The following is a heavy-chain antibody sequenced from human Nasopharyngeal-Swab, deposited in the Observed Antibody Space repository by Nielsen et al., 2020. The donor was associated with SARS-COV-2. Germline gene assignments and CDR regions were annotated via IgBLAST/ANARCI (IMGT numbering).Heavy chain of an antibody. J-gene: IGHJ4*02. V-gene: IGHV3-21*01. Sequence: GGSLRLSYAASGFTFSSYSMNWVRQAPGNGLEWVSSISSSSSYIYYADSVKGRYTISRDNAKNSLYLQMNSLRAEDTAVYYCARERLGELFVDYWGQGTLVTVSS. CDR2: ISSSSSYI. CDR3: ARERLGELFVDY. D-gene: IGHD3-16*01. CDR1: GFTFSSYS.